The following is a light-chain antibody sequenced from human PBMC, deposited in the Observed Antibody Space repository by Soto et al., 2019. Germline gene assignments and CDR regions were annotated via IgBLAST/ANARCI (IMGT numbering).Light chain of an antibody. CDR3: QPPKSYPYT. Sequence: DIPLTQSPSFLSASVGDRVTITCRASQDISTFLAWYQQKPGKAPQLLIYSTSMLHSGVPSRFSGSGSGTEFTLTVSSMQPEDCATYHCQPPKSYPYTVGQGTNLEI. CDR1: QDISTF. V-gene: IGKV1-9*01. J-gene: IGKJ2*01. CDR2: STS.